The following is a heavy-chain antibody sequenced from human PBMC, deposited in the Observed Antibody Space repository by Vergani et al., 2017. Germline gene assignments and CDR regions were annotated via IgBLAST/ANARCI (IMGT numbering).Heavy chain of an antibody. D-gene: IGHD1-26*01. CDR3: ARDRSVAGATLDPDAFDV. CDR1: GGTFSSYA. Sequence: QVQLVQSGAEVKKPGSSVKVSCKASGGTFSSYAISWVRQAPGQGLEWMGGIIPIFGTANYAQKFQGRVTITADESTSTAYMELSSLRSEDTAVYYCARDRSVAGATLDPDAFDVWGQGTMVTVSS. J-gene: IGHJ3*01. CDR2: IIPIFGTA. V-gene: IGHV1-69*01.